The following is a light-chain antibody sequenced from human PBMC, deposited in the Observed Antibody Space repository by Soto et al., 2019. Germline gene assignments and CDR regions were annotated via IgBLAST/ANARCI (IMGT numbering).Light chain of an antibody. J-gene: IGLJ2*01. V-gene: IGLV2-14*02. CDR3: SSYTSSTTSVV. CDR2: EVS. CDR1: SSDVGSYKH. Sequence: QSALTQPASVSGSPGQSITISCTGTSSDVGSYKHVSWYQQHPDKAPKVLIFEVSNRPSGISNRFSGSKSGNTASLTISGLQAEEEADYYCSSYTSSTTSVVFGGGTKLTVL.